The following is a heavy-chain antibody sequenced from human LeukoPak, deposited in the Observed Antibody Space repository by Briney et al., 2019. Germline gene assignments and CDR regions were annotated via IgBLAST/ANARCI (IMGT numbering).Heavy chain of an antibody. Sequence: GGSLRLSCAASGFTVSSNDMSWVRQAPGKGLEWVSVIYSGGSTYYADSVKGRFTISRHNPKNTLYLQMNSLRAEDTAVYYCARAVWIGSGYGLSYFDYWGQGTLVTVSS. V-gene: IGHV3-53*04. CDR2: IYSGGST. CDR1: GFTVSSND. J-gene: IGHJ4*02. CDR3: ARAVWIGSGYGLSYFDY. D-gene: IGHD5-12*01.